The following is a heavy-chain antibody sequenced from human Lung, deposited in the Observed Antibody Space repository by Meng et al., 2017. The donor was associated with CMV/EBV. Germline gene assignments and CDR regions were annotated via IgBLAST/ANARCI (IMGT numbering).Heavy chain of an antibody. CDR1: AGSFSGYY. V-gene: IGHV4-34*01. CDR3: AAIAYCGGDCYSHGADYFDY. D-gene: IGHD2-21*02. Sequence: QVQLQQWGAGLLKPPEXLSPTCAVYAGSFSGYYWSWLRQPPGKGLEWIGEINHSGSTNYNPSLKSRVTISVDTSKNQFSLKLSSVTAADTAVYYCAAIAYCGGDCYSHGADYFDYWGQGTLVTVSS. J-gene: IGHJ4*02. CDR2: INHSGST.